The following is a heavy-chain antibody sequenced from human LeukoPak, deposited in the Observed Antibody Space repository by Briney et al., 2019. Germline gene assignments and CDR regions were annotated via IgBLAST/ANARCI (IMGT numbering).Heavy chain of an antibody. J-gene: IGHJ4*02. D-gene: IGHD3-16*02. V-gene: IGHV3-23*01. CDR3: AKGGLARYDY. CDR2: ISSSGGST. Sequence: PRGSLRLSCAASGFTFSSYVMSWVRQAPGKGLEWVSAISSSGGSTYYADSVKGRFTISRDNSKNTLYLQMNSLRVEDTAVYYCAKGGLARYDYWSQGTLVTVSS. CDR1: GFTFSSYV.